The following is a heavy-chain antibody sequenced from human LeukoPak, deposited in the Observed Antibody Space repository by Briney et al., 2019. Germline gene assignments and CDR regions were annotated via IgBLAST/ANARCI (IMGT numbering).Heavy chain of an antibody. CDR3: ARDREL. Sequence: ASVKVSCKASGYTFTDYYMHWVRQAPGQGLEWMGWINPNSGGANYAQTFKCRGTMTRETSVSTACIERSRLRCDDTAVCSCARDRELWGQGTLVTVSP. CDR1: GYTFTDYY. V-gene: IGHV1-2*02. J-gene: IGHJ4*02. CDR2: INPNSGGA. D-gene: IGHD1-7*01.